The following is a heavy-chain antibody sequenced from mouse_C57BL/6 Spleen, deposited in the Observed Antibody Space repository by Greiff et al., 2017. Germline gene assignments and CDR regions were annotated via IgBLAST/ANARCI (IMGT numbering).Heavy chain of an antibody. Sequence: VQLQQSGPELVKPGASVKMSCKASGYTFTDYNMHWVKQSHGKSLEWIGYINPNNGGTSYNQKFKGKATLTVNKSSSTAYMELRSLTSEDSAVYSCARSPVVADWYFDVWGTGTTVTVSS. CDR2: INPNNGGT. CDR3: ARSPVVADWYFDV. CDR1: GYTFTDYN. V-gene: IGHV1-22*01. J-gene: IGHJ1*03. D-gene: IGHD1-1*01.